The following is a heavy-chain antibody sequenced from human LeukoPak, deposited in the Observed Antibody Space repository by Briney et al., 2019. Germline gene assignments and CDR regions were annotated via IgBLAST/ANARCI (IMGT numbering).Heavy chain of an antibody. D-gene: IGHD3-10*01. CDR3: ARENTRFGSGSYDY. J-gene: IGHJ4*02. CDR2: INPNSGGT. Sequence: ASVKVSCKASGYTFTGYYMHWVRQAPGQGLEWMGWINPNSGGTNYAQKFQGRVTMTRDTSISTAYMELSRLRSDDTAVYYCARENTRFGSGSYDYWGQGTLVTVSS. CDR1: GYTFTGYY. V-gene: IGHV1-2*02.